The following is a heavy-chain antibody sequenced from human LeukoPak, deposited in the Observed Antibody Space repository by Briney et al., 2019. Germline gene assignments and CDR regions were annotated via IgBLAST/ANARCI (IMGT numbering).Heavy chain of an antibody. CDR1: GFIFSRYG. Sequence: GGSLRLSCAAAGFIFSRYGINWVRQAPGKGLEWVSFISTSVGSTYYADSVKGRFTISRDNSKNTVFLQMNSLRAEDTAVYYCAKLYDSGSFYLDFWGQGTLVTVSS. V-gene: IGHV3-23*01. J-gene: IGHJ4*02. CDR3: AKLYDSGSFYLDF. D-gene: IGHD3-10*01. CDR2: ISTSVGST.